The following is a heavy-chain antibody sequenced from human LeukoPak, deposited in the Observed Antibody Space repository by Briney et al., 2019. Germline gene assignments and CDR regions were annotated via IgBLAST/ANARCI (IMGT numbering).Heavy chain of an antibody. Sequence: GGSLRLSCAASGFTFSNYAMSWVRQAPGKGLEWVSCVGGSDDSTDYADSVKGRFTISRDNSKNTLYLQMNSLRAEDTAVYYCARDYLLRGYSGYDLDYYYYYGMDVWGQGTTVTVSS. CDR3: ARDYLLRGYSGYDLDYYYYYGMDV. CDR2: VGGSDDST. D-gene: IGHD5-12*01. CDR1: GFTFSNYA. J-gene: IGHJ6*02. V-gene: IGHV3-23*01.